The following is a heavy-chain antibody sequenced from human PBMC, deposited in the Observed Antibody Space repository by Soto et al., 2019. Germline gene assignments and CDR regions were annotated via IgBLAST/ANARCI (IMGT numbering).Heavy chain of an antibody. CDR2: ISGRGAST. V-gene: IGHV3-23*01. CDR3: ANGRFLEWLLPDNWFDP. D-gene: IGHD3-3*01. CDR1: GFTFSDYA. J-gene: IGHJ5*02. Sequence: GGSLRLSCAASGFTFSDYAMNWVRQAPGKGLEWVSAISGRGASTYYADSVRGRFTISRDNSKNTLYLQMNSLRAEDTAVYYCANGRFLEWLLPDNWFDPWGQGTLVTVSS.